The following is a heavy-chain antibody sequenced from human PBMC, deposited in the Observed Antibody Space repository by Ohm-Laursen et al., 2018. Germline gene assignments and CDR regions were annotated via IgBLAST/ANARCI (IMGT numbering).Heavy chain of an antibody. Sequence: SSVKVSCKASGGTFSSYAISWVRQAPGQGLGWMGRIIPILGIANYAQKFQGRVTITADKSTSTAYMELSSLRSEDTAVYYCARTKLGYDSSGYYYDYWGQGTLVTVSS. CDR3: ARTKLGYDSSGYYYDY. CDR1: GGTFSSYA. D-gene: IGHD3-22*01. V-gene: IGHV1-69*04. CDR2: IIPILGIA. J-gene: IGHJ4*02.